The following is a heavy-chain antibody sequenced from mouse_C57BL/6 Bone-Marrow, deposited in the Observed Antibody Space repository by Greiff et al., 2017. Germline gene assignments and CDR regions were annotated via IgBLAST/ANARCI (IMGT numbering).Heavy chain of an antibody. CDR1: GYTFTSYD. Sequence: QVQLKETGPELVKPGASVKLSCKASGYTFTSYDINWVKQRPGQGLEWIGWIYPRDGSTKYNEKFKGKATLTVDTSSSTAYMELHSLTSEDSAVYFCARREGLRLSYFDYWGQGTTLTVSS. J-gene: IGHJ2*01. V-gene: IGHV1-85*01. CDR3: ARREGLRLSYFDY. CDR2: IYPRDGST. D-gene: IGHD2-4*01.